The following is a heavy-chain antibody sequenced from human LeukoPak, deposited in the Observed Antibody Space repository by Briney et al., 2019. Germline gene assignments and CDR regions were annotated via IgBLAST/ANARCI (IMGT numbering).Heavy chain of an antibody. D-gene: IGHD4-17*01. CDR2: IYSGGST. V-gene: IGHV3-53*04. Sequence: GGSLRLSCAASGFTVSSNYMSWVRQAPGKGLEWVSVIYSGGSTYYADSVKGRFTISRHNSKNTLYLQMNSLRAEDTAVYYCARGVGYGDDNQPFDYRGQGTLVTVSS. J-gene: IGHJ4*02. CDR3: ARGVGYGDDNQPFDY. CDR1: GFTVSSNY.